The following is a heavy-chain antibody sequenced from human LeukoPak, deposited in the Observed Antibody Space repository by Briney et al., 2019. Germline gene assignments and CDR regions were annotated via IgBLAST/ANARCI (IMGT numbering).Heavy chain of an antibody. V-gene: IGHV4-61*01. Sequence: PSETLSLTRTVSSGSVNSGSYYWNWIRQPPGKGLEWVGYIYYSGSTNYNPSLKSRVTISVDTAKNQLSLKLSSVTAADTAVYYCARRAGYSGSWYEYWGQGTLVTVSS. J-gene: IGHJ4*02. CDR1: SGSVNSGSYY. D-gene: IGHD6-13*01. CDR3: ARRAGYSGSWYEY. CDR2: IYYSGST.